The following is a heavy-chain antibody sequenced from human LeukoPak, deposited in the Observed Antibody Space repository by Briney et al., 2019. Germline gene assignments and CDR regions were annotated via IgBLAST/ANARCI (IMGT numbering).Heavy chain of an antibody. J-gene: IGHJ4*02. Sequence: GGSLRLSCAASGFTFDDYAMHWVRQAPGKGLEWVSGISWNSGSIGYADSVKGRFTISRDNSKNALYLQMNSLRAEDTAVYYCAKDTRTISCLEYWGQGTLVTVSS. CDR2: ISWNSGSI. V-gene: IGHV3-9*01. CDR3: AKDTRTISCLEY. D-gene: IGHD3-3*01. CDR1: GFTFDDYA.